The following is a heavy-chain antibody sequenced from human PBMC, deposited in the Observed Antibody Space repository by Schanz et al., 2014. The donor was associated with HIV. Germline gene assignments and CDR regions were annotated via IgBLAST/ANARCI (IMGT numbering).Heavy chain of an antibody. CDR2: IWYDGSNK. D-gene: IGHD1-20*01. CDR3: ARGEAITSYYYYYGMDV. J-gene: IGHJ6*02. Sequence: VQLLESGGGLVQPGESLRLSCAASGFTFSTYGMHWVRQAPGKGLEWVAVIWYDGSNKYYADSVKGRFTISRDNSKNTLYLQMNSLRAEDTALYYCARGEAITSYYYYYGMDVWGQGTTVTVSS. V-gene: IGHV3-33*01. CDR1: GFTFSTYG.